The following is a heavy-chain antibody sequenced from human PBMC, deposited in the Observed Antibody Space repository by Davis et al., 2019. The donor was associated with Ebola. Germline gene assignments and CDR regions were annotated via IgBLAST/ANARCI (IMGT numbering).Heavy chain of an antibody. J-gene: IGHJ5*02. CDR2: INSDGSST. D-gene: IGHD2-2*01. CDR1: GFTFSSYW. V-gene: IGHV3-74*01. CDR3: ARMRDCGSSTSCYSSKDNWFDP. Sequence: PGGSLRLSCAASGFTFSSYWMHWVRQAPGKGLVWVSRINSDGSSTSYADSVKGRFTISRDNAKNTLYLQMNSLRAEDTAVYYCARMRDCGSSTSCYSSKDNWFDPWGQGTLVTVSS.